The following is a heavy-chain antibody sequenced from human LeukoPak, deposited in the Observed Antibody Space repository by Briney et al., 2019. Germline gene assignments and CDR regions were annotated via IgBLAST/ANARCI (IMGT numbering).Heavy chain of an antibody. D-gene: IGHD3-10*01. CDR1: GGSVSSGSYY. J-gene: IGHJ4*02. V-gene: IGHV4-61*01. CDR2: IYYSGST. CDR3: ARDPHEPMVRGYYFDY. Sequence: PSETLSLTRTVSGGSVSSGSYYWSWIRQPPGKGLEWIGYIYYSGSTNYNPSLKSRVTISVDTSKNQFSLKLSSVTAADTAVYYCARDPHEPMVRGYYFDYWGQGTLVTVSS.